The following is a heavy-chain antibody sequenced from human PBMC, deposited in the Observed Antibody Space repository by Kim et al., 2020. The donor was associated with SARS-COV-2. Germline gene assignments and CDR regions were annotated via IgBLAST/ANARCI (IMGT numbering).Heavy chain of an antibody. J-gene: IGHJ6*01. V-gene: IGHV3-30*18. CDR2: ISYDGSNK. D-gene: IGHD3-10*01. CDR3: AKAPLYGSGSYYYYYGM. Sequence: GGSLRLSCAASGFTFSSYGMHWVRQAPGKGLEWVAVISYDGSNKYYADSVKGRFTISRDNSKNTLYLQMNSLRAEDTAVYYCAKAPLYGSGSYYYYYGM. CDR1: GFTFSSYG.